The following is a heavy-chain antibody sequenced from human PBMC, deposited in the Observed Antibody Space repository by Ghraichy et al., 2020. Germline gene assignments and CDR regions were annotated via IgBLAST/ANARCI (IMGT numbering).Heavy chain of an antibody. CDR2: IYSGVSA. V-gene: IGHV3-66*01. D-gene: IGHD4-17*01. Sequence: GESLNISCAASGFTVSSNYMSWVRQAPGKGLEWVSVIYSGVSAYYADSVKGRFTISRDNSKNTLYLQMNSLRAEDTAVYYCARDGMTTPYWGQGTLVTVSS. CDR3: ARDGMTTPY. CDR1: GFTVSSNY. J-gene: IGHJ4*02.